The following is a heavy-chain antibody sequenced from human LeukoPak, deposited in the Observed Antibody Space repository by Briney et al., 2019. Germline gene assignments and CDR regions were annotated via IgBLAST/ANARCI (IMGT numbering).Heavy chain of an antibody. CDR2: INPNSGGT. J-gene: IGHJ5*02. V-gene: IGHV1-2*02. CDR1: GYTFPSYG. CDR3: ARGMGVLVPAATWFDP. D-gene: IGHD2-2*01. Sequence: ASVKVSCKASGYTFPSYGIIWVRQAPGQGLEWMGWINPNSGGTNYAQKFQGRVTMTRDTSISTAYMDLSRLRSDDTAVYYCARGMGVLVPAATWFDPWGQGTLVTVSS.